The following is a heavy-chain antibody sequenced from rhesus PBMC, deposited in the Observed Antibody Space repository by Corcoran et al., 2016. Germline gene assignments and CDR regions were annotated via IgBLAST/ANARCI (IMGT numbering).Heavy chain of an antibody. J-gene: IGHJ4*01. D-gene: IGHD2-39*02. CDR1: GYSISSNY. CDR3: ARGGYCSGGVCYTFDY. V-gene: IGHV4S14*01. Sequence: QVQLQESGPGLVKPSETLSLTCAVSGYSISSNYWNWIPQPPGKGLEWIGSIFGSGGSNYLNPSLKSRVTLSVDTSKNQFSLKLSSVTAADTAVYYCARGGYCSGGVCYTFDYWGQGVLVTVSS. CDR2: IFGSGGSN.